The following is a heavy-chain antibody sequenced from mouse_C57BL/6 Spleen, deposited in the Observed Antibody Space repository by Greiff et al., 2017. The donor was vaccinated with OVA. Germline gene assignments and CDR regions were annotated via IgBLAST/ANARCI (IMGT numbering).Heavy chain of an antibody. D-gene: IGHD1-1*01. Sequence: VQLHQSGPELVKPGASVKISCKASGYTFTDYYMNWVKQSHGQSLEWIGDINPNNGGTSYNQKFKGKATLTVDKSSSTAYMELRSLTSEDSAVYYCARAPYGSSLQGYFDVWGTGTTVTVSS. CDR1: GYTFTDYY. CDR2: INPNNGGT. CDR3: ARAPYGSSLQGYFDV. V-gene: IGHV1-26*01. J-gene: IGHJ1*03.